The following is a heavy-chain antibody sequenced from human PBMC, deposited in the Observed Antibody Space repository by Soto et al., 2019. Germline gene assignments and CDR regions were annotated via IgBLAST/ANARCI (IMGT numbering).Heavy chain of an antibody. V-gene: IGHV4-30-4*01. CDR2: IHSRGST. CDR3: ARIGSYYDNTGFSENAFDA. J-gene: IGHJ3*01. Sequence: LSLTCTVSGDSIGSGDNYWSWIRQPPGKGLEWIGFIHSRGSTNYNPSLRSRLIISVHTSKNQFSLTLSSVTAADTAVYYCARIGSYYDNTGFSENAFDAWGQGTMVTVSS. CDR1: GDSIGSGDNY. D-gene: IGHD3-10*01.